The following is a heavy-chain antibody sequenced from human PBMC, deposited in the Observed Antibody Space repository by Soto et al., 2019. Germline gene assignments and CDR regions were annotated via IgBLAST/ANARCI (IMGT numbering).Heavy chain of an antibody. Sequence: PGGSLRLSCAASGFTFSSYSMIWVRQAPGKGLEWVSAISRSSDNILYADSVKGRFTISRDNSKNTLYLQMNSLRAEDTAVYYCASTYYDYIWGSYRYWYFDYWGQGTLVTVSS. CDR3: ASTYYDYIWGSYRYWYFDY. V-gene: IGHV3-23*01. D-gene: IGHD3-16*02. J-gene: IGHJ4*02. CDR1: GFTFSSYS. CDR2: ISRSSDNI.